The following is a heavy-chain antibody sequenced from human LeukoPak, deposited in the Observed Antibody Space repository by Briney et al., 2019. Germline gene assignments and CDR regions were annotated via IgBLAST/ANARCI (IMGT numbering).Heavy chain of an antibody. Sequence: ASVKVSCKASGYTFTGYYMHWVRQAPGQGLEWMGWINPNSGGTNYAQKFQGRVTMTRDTSISTAYMELSRLRSDDTAVYYCAREYCSGSSCYFDYWGQGTLVTVSS. J-gene: IGHJ4*02. CDR2: INPNSGGT. CDR1: GYTFTGYY. D-gene: IGHD2-15*01. CDR3: AREYCSGSSCYFDY. V-gene: IGHV1-2*02.